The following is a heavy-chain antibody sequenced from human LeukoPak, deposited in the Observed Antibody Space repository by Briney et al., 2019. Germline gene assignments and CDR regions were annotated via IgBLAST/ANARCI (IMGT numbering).Heavy chain of an antibody. V-gene: IGHV3-7*01. J-gene: IGHJ4*02. CDR2: IKKDGSEK. CDR1: GFTFSSYW. Sequence: GGSLRLSCAASGFTFSSYWMSWVRQTPGKGLEWVANIKKDGSEKYYVDSVKGRFTISRDNARELVFLQMSSLRAEDTAVYFCARDRGYCSGSNCYSTVDSWGQGTLVIVSS. D-gene: IGHD2-15*01. CDR3: ARDRGYCSGSNCYSTVDS.